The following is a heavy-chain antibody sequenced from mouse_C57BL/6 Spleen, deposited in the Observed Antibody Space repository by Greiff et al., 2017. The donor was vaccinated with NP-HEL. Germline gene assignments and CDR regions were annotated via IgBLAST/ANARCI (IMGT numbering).Heavy chain of an antibody. CDR3: ARFYYYGSSLDY. V-gene: IGHV1-69*01. J-gene: IGHJ2*01. D-gene: IGHD1-1*01. Sequence: VQLQQPGAELVMPGASVKLSCKASGYTFTSYWMHWVKQRPGQGLEWIGEIDPSDSYTNYNQKFKGKSTLTVDKSSSTAYMQLSSLTSEDSAVYYCARFYYYGSSLDYWGQGTTLTVSS. CDR2: IDPSDSYT. CDR1: GYTFTSYW.